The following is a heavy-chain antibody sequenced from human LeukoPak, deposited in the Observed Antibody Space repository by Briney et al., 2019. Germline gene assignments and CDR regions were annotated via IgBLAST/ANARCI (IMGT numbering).Heavy chain of an antibody. CDR2: IWYDGSNK. CDR3: ARDIVYWSPDWTFDY. Sequence: GGSLRLSCAASGFTFSSYGMHWVRQAPGKGLEWVAVIWYDGSNKYYADSVKGRFTISRDNSKNTLYLQMNSLRAEDTAVYCCARDIVYWSPDWTFDYWGQGTLVTVSS. D-gene: IGHD3-3*01. J-gene: IGHJ4*02. CDR1: GFTFSSYG. V-gene: IGHV3-33*01.